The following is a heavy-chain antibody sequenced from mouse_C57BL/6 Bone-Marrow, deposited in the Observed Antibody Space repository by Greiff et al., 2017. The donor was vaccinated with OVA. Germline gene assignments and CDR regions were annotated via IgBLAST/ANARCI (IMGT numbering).Heavy chain of an antibody. CDR1: GFTFSSYG. Sequence: EVQLVESGGDLVKPGGSLKLSCAASGFTFSSYGMSWVRQTPDKRLEWVATISSGGSYTYYPDSVKGRFTISRDNAKNTLYLQMSSLKSEDTAMYYCARHSYGSSYYWGQGTTLTVSS. CDR3: ARHSYGSSYY. D-gene: IGHD1-1*01. CDR2: ISSGGSYT. J-gene: IGHJ2*01. V-gene: IGHV5-6*01.